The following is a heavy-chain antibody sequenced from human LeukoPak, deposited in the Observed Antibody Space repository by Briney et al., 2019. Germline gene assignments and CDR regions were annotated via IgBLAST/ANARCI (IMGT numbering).Heavy chain of an antibody. D-gene: IGHD2-8*01. CDR3: ARSQRSLIYYFDY. V-gene: IGHV1-69*13. CDR2: IIPIFGTA. Sequence: ASVKVSCKASGGTFSSSAISWVRQVPGQGLEWMGGIIPIFGTANYAQKFQGRVTITADESTSTAYMELSSLRSEDTAVYYCARSQRSLIYYFDYWGQGTLVTVSS. CDR1: GGTFSSSA. J-gene: IGHJ4*02.